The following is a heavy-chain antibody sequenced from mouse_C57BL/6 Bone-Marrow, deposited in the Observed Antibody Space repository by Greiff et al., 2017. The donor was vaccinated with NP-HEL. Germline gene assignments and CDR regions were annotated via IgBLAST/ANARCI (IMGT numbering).Heavy chain of an antibody. V-gene: IGHV5-17*01. J-gene: IGHJ3*01. Sequence: EVHLVESGGGLVKPGGSLKLSCAASGFTFSDYGMHWVRQAPEKGLEWVAYISSGSSTIYYADTVKGRFTISRDNAKNTLFLQMTSLRSEDTAMYYCASITTVVAEAYWGQGTLVTVSA. CDR2: ISSGSSTI. CDR3: ASITTVVAEAY. D-gene: IGHD1-1*01. CDR1: GFTFSDYG.